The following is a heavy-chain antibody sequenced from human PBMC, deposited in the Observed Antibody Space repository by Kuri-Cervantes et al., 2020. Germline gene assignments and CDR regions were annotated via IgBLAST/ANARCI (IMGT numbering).Heavy chain of an antibody. J-gene: IGHJ3*02. CDR3: ARYCSGGSCYDAFDI. V-gene: IGHV4-59*08. D-gene: IGHD2-15*01. CDR2: IYHSGST. CDR1: GGSISSYY. Sequence: TLSLTCTVSGGSISSYYWSWIRQPPGKGLEWIGSIYHSGSTYYNPSLKSRVTISVDTSKNQFSLKLSSVTAADTAVYYCARYCSGGSCYDAFDIWGQGTMVTVSS.